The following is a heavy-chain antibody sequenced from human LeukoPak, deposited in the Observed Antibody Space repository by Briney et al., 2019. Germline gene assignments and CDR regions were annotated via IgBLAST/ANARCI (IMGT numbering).Heavy chain of an antibody. Sequence: PGRSLRLSCAASGFTFDDYAMHWVRQAPGKGLEWVSGISWNSGSIGYADSVKGRFTISRDNAKNSLYLQMNSLRAEDTALYYCAKVTDAFDIWGQGTMVTVSS. CDR1: GFTFDDYA. V-gene: IGHV3-9*01. J-gene: IGHJ3*02. CDR3: AKVTDAFDI. CDR2: ISWNSGSI.